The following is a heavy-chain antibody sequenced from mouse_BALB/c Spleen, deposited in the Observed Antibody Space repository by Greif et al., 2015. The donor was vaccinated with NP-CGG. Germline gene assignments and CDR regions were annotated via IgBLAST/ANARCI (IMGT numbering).Heavy chain of an antibody. CDR2: IDPANGNT. CDR1: GFNIKDTY. Sequence: VQLQQSGAELVKPGASVKLSCTASGFNIKDTYMHWVKQRPEQGLEWIGRIDPANGNTKYDPKFQGKATITADTSSNTAYLQLSSLTSEDTAVYYCARSVRQDAMDYWGQGTSVTVSS. J-gene: IGHJ4*01. D-gene: IGHD2-14*01. V-gene: IGHV14-3*02. CDR3: ARSVRQDAMDY.